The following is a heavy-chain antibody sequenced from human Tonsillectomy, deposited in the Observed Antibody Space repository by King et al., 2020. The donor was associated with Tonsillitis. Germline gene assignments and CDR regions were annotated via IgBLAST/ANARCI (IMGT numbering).Heavy chain of an antibody. CDR1: GFTFSSYW. CDR2: INNDGSTT. D-gene: IGHD5-24*01. V-gene: IGHV3-74*01. Sequence: DVQLVESGGGLVQPGGSLRLSCAASGFTFSSYWMHWVRQAPGKGLVWVSRINNDGSTTTNADSVKGRFTISRDNAKNTLYLQMNSLRAEDTAVYYCARAQRWLQLGYMDVWGKGTTVTVSS. J-gene: IGHJ6*03. CDR3: ARAQRWLQLGYMDV.